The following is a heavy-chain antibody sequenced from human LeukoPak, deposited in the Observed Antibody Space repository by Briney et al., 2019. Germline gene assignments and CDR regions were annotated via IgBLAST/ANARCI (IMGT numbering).Heavy chain of an antibody. D-gene: IGHD6-19*01. Sequence: PGGSLRLSCAASGFPFSSHWLSWLRQSPGKGLEWVAHINQDGSEKSYVDSVKGRFTISRDNARNSQWLQMNSLRAEDTAVYYCASGGGWVFNNWGQGTLVTVSS. V-gene: IGHV3-7*01. CDR1: GFPFSSHW. CDR2: INQDGSEK. CDR3: ASGGGWVFNN. J-gene: IGHJ4*02.